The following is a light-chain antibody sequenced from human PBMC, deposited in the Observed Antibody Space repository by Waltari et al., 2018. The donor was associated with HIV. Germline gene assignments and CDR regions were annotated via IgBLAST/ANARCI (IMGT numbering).Light chain of an antibody. Sequence: QSVLTHDPSLTVSPGATATLPCHPSTGSVTSDHYPYWFPQTPGQAPRTLIYDTSNKHSWTPARFSGSLLGGKAALTLSGAQPEDEAEYYCLLSYGGARVFGGGTKLTVL. CDR3: LLSYGGARV. CDR1: TGSVTSDHY. J-gene: IGLJ2*01. V-gene: IGLV7-46*01. CDR2: DTS.